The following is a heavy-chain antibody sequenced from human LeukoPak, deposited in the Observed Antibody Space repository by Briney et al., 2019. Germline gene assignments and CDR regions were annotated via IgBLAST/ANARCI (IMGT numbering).Heavy chain of an antibody. D-gene: IGHD4-23*01. CDR2: INTDGSDT. Sequence: GGSLRLSCAASGLFFSKYAMSGVREARGKGGQCFSGINTDGSDTPYADSVKRRFTISRDNSKNTLYLQMNSLKVEDTAIYYCARKNSGPIPFDLWGQGTLVTVSS. CDR3: ARKNSGPIPFDL. V-gene: IGHV3-23*01. CDR1: GLFFSKYA. J-gene: IGHJ4*02.